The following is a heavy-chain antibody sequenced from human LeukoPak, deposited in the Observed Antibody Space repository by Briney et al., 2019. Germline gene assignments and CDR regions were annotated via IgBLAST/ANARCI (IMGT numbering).Heavy chain of an antibody. CDR3: AKSRITMVRGVILMFDY. CDR2: ISGSGGST. J-gene: IGHJ4*02. D-gene: IGHD3-10*01. Sequence: GGSLRLSCAASGLTFSSYAMSWVRQAPGKGLEWVSAISGSGGSTYYADSVKGRFTISRDNSKNTLYLQMNSLRAEDTAVYYCAKSRITMVRGVILMFDYWGQGTLVTVSS. CDR1: GLTFSSYA. V-gene: IGHV3-23*01.